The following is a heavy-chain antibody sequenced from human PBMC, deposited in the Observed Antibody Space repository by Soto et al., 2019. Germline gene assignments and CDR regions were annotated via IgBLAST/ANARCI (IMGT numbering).Heavy chain of an antibody. D-gene: IGHD6-13*01. CDR3: ARGDSSSWEYYYYYGMDV. V-gene: IGHV1-69*01. Sequence: QVQLVQSGAEVKKPGSSVKVSCKASGGTFSSYAISWVRQAPGQGLEWMGGIIPIFGTASYAKKFQGRVTITADESTSTAYMELSSLRSEDTAVYYCARGDSSSWEYYYYYGMDVWGQGTTVTVSS. CDR1: GGTFSSYA. CDR2: IIPIFGTA. J-gene: IGHJ6*02.